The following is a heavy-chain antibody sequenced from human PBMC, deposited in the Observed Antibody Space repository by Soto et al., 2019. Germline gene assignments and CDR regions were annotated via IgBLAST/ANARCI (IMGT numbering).Heavy chain of an antibody. CDR2: IYYSGST. D-gene: IGHD2-2*01. J-gene: IGHJ3*02. CDR1: GGSISSGGYY. V-gene: IGHV4-31*03. CDR3: ASAPADGLVPAAIPDI. Sequence: QVQLQESGPGLVKPSQTLSLTCTVSGGSISSGGYYWSWIRQHPGKGLEWIGYIYYSGSTYYNPSLQSRVTISVDTSTNQFSRKLSSVTAADTAVYYCASAPADGLVPAAIPDIWGQGTMVTVSS.